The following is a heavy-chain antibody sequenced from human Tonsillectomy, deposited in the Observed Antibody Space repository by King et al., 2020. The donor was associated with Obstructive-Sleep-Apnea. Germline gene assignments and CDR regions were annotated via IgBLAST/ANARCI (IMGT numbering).Heavy chain of an antibody. V-gene: IGHV1-69*09. D-gene: IGHD3-10*01. Sequence: VQLVESGAEVKKPGSSVKVSCKASGGTFSSYVISWVRQAPGQGLEWMGRSIPILGIANYAQKFQGRVTITADKSTSTAYMELSRLRSEDTAVYYCATDRGFGELNWFYPWGQGTLVTVSP. CDR1: GGTFSSYV. J-gene: IGHJ5*02. CDR3: ATDRGFGELNWFYP. CDR2: SIPILGIA.